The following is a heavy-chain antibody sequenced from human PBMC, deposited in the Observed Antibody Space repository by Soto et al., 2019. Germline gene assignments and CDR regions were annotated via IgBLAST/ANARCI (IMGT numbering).Heavy chain of an antibody. V-gene: IGHV4-59*01. CDR2: IYYSGST. J-gene: IGHJ4*02. D-gene: IGHD3-10*01. CDR1: GGSISSYY. CDR3: ARDYYGSGSYLDY. Sequence: SETLSLTCTVSGGSISSYYWSWIRQPPGKGLEWIGYIYYSGSTNHNPSLKSRVTISVDASKNQFSLKLSSVTAADTAVYYCARDYYGSGSYLDYWGQGTLVTVSS.